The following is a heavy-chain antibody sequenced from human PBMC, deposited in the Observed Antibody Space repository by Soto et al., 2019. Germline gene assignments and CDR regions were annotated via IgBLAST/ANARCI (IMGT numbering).Heavy chain of an antibody. J-gene: IGHJ4*02. CDR3: SRARATRAAAAIFDC. D-gene: IGHD6-25*01. V-gene: IGHV4-4*02. CDR2: VSRTGST. CDR1: GGSISTSNW. Sequence: QVQLQASGPGLVKPSGTLSLTCAVSGGSISTSNWWSWVRQPPGKGLEWIGEVSRTGSTNYNPSIESRVTVSIDKSKTQFSLKLTSVTAADTDVYYCSRARATRAAAAIFDCWGQGTLVTVSS.